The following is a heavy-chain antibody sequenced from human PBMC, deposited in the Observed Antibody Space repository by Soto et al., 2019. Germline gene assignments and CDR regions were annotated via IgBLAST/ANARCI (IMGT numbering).Heavy chain of an antibody. Sequence: ASLKVSCKASGYTFTRHGITWVRQAPGQGLEWMGWISGYNGDTKYAQKLQGRVSMAKDTSTSTVYMELRSLTSDDTAVYYCAVPRPPITMIVVVMSYWGQGTLVNVSS. J-gene: IGHJ4*02. CDR1: GYTFTRHG. CDR3: AVPRPPITMIVVVMSY. CDR2: ISGYNGDT. D-gene: IGHD3-22*01. V-gene: IGHV1-18*01.